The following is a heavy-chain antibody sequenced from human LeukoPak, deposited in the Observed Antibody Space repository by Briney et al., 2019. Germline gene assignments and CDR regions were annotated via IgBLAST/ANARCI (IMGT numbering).Heavy chain of an antibody. CDR2: IYYSGST. D-gene: IGHD6-19*01. CDR3: ARSVNVAGPYYYYGMDL. Sequence: SETLPLTCTVSGGSISSYYWSWIRQPPGKGLEWVGYIYYSGSTNYNPSLKSRVTISVDTSKNQFSLKLSSVTAADTAVYYCARSVNVAGPYYYYGMDLWGQGTTVTVSS. J-gene: IGHJ6*02. V-gene: IGHV4-59*08. CDR1: GGSISSYY.